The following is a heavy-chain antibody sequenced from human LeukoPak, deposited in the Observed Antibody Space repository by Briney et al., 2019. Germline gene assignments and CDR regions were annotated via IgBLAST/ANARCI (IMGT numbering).Heavy chain of an antibody. CDR1: GFTFSSYA. Sequence: GGFLRLSCAASGFTFSSYAMSWVRQAPGKGLEWVSAISGSGGSTYYADSVKGRFTISRDNSKNTLYLQMNSLRAEDTAVYYCAKSRVRGPFLYWGQGTLVTVSS. V-gene: IGHV3-23*01. D-gene: IGHD3-10*02. J-gene: IGHJ4*02. CDR3: AKSRVRGPFLY. CDR2: ISGSGGST.